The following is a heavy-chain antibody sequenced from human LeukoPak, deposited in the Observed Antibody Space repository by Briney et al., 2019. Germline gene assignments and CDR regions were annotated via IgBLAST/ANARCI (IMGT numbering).Heavy chain of an antibody. CDR2: ISWNSGSI. CDR3: AKDQDSGYYYGMDV. J-gene: IGHJ6*02. CDR1: GFTFDDYA. D-gene: IGHD2-15*01. Sequence: PGGSLRLSCAASGFTFDDYAMHWVRQAPGKGLEWVSGISWNSGSIGYADSVKGRFTISRDNAKNSLYLQMNSQRAEDTALYYCAKDQDSGYYYGMDVWGQGITVTVSS. V-gene: IGHV3-9*01.